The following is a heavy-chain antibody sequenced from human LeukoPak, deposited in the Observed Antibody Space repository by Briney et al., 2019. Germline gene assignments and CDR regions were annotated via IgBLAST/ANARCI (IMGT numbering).Heavy chain of an antibody. J-gene: IGHJ4*02. D-gene: IGHD3-22*01. CDR2: ISGSGNSP. CDR1: GFTFSSYG. CDR3: AKGTDSSGRPRGGFDS. V-gene: IGHV3-23*01. Sequence: GGSLRLSCAASGFTFSSYGMRWVRQAPGKGLEWVSAISGSGNSPYYADSVKGRFTISRDNSKNTVYLQVNSLRAEDTAIYYCAKGTDSSGRPRGGFDSWGQGTLVTVSS.